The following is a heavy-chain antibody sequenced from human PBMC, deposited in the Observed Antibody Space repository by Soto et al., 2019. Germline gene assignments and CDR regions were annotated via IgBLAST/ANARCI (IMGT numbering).Heavy chain of an antibody. CDR3: ARDWWVYDHDSHTYIPHLDS. Sequence: EVQLVESGGGLVQPGGSLRLSCAASGFTLNFSGTNWVRQAPGKGLEWVSFIIANSTTTYYADSVKGRFTVSRDHAKNSLYLQMNSLIDEDTAVYYCARDWWVYDHDSHTYIPHLDSWGHGTLVTVSS. D-gene: IGHD3-22*01. CDR2: IIANSTTT. V-gene: IGHV3-48*02. J-gene: IGHJ5*01. CDR1: GFTLNFSG.